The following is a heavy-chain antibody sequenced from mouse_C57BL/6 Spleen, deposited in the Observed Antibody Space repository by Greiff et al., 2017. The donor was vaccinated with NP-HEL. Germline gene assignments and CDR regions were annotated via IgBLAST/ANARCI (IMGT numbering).Heavy chain of an antibody. CDR3: ASRYYDYYAMDY. CDR2: ISYDGSN. Sequence: VQLKESGPGLVKPSQSLSLTCSVTGYSITSGYYWNWIRQFPGNKLEWMGYISYDGSNNYNPSLKNRISITRDTSKNQFFLKLNSVTTEDTATYYCASRYYDYYAMDYWGQGTSVTVSS. V-gene: IGHV3-6*01. J-gene: IGHJ4*01. D-gene: IGHD1-1*02. CDR1: GYSITSGYY.